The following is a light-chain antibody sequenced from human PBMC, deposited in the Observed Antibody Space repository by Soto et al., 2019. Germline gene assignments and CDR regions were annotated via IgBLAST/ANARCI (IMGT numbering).Light chain of an antibody. J-gene: IGKJ5*01. V-gene: IGKV3-11*01. CDR1: QSVSFY. CDR3: QQRSNWPS. Sequence: ETVLTQSPATLSLSPGERATLSCRASQSVSFYLAWYQQKPGQAPRLLIYDASNRATGTPARFSGSGSGTDFTLTISSLEPEDFAVYYCQQRSNWPSFGQGTRLEIK. CDR2: DAS.